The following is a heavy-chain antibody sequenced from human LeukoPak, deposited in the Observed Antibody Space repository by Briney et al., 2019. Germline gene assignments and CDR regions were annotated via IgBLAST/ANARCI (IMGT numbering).Heavy chain of an antibody. CDR2: IHPGDSDT. CDR1: GYTFTNYW. D-gene: IGHD1-7*01. Sequence: GESLKISCKGSGYTFTNYWIGWERQMPGKGLEWMGIIHPGDSDTRYSPSFEGQVTISADKSISTAYLQWSSLKASDTAMYYCATYPGNYWPPGWGQGTLVTVSS. V-gene: IGHV5-51*01. CDR3: ATYPGNYWPPG. J-gene: IGHJ4*02.